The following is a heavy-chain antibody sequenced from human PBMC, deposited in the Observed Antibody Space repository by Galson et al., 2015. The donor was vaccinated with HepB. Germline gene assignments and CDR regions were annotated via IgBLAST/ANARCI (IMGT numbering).Heavy chain of an antibody. CDR2: ISRSSNTI. Sequence: SLRLSCAASGFSFSSYSMNWVRPAPGKGLEWVSYISRSSNTIYYADSVKGRFTISRDNAKNSLYLQMNSLRAEDTAVYYCARDKIAVRFDYWGQGILVTVSS. D-gene: IGHD6-19*01. V-gene: IGHV3-48*01. J-gene: IGHJ4*02. CDR3: ARDKIAVRFDY. CDR1: GFSFSSYS.